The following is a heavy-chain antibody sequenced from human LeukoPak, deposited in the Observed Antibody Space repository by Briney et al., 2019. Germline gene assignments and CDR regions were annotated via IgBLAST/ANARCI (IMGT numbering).Heavy chain of an antibody. D-gene: IGHD6-13*01. V-gene: IGHV4-59*01. Sequence: SETLSLTRIVSGGSISGDYWSWIRQPPAKGLEWIGYIYYSGSTNYNPSLKSRVTTSVDTSKNQFSLKLSSVTAADTAVYYCARVASSHDFDYWGQGTLVTVSS. J-gene: IGHJ4*02. CDR2: IYYSGST. CDR1: GGSISGDY. CDR3: ARVASSHDFDY.